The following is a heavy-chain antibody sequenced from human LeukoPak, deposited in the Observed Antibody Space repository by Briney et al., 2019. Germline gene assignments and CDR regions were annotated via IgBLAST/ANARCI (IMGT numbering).Heavy chain of an antibody. D-gene: IGHD6-19*01. CDR1: GYTFTGYY. Sequence: ASVKVSCKASGYTFTGYYMHWVRQAPGQGLEWMRWIKPNSGGTNYAQKFQGWVTMTRDTSISTAYMELSRLRSDDTAVYYCARGRQAVDFDYWGQGTLVTVSS. V-gene: IGHV1-2*04. CDR2: IKPNSGGT. CDR3: ARGRQAVDFDY. J-gene: IGHJ4*02.